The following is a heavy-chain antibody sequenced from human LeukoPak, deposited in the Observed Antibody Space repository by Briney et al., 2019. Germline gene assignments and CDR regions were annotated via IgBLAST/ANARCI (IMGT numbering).Heavy chain of an antibody. CDR2: ISGSGGST. D-gene: IGHD3-16*01. V-gene: IGHV3-23*01. J-gene: IGHJ4*02. CDR1: GFTFSSYA. Sequence: PGGSLRLSCAASGFTFSSYAMSWVRQAPGQGLEWVSAISGSGGSTYYADSVKGRFTISRDNSKNTLYLQMNSLRSEDTAVYYWAKCRDDYVWGTESYYFDCGGQGTLVTVSS. CDR3: AKCRDDYVWGTESYYFDC.